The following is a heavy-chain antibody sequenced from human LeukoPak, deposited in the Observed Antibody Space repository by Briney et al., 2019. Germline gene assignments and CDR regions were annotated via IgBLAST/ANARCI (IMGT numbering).Heavy chain of an antibody. Sequence: GGSLRLSCAASGFTFSSYEMNWVRQAPGKGLEWVSYISSSGSTIYYADSVKGRFTISRDNAKNSLYLQMNSLRAEDTAVYYCARDSEYCTGGTCRLDYWGQGTLVTVSS. CDR2: ISSSGSTI. CDR3: ARDSEYCTGGTCRLDY. CDR1: GFTFSSYE. J-gene: IGHJ4*02. D-gene: IGHD2-15*01. V-gene: IGHV3-48*03.